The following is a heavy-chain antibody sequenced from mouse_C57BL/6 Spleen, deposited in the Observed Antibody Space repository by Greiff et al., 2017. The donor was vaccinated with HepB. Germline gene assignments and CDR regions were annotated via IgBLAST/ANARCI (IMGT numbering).Heavy chain of an antibody. CDR2: IDPENGDT. D-gene: IGHD1-2*01. CDR1: GFNIKDDY. CDR3: TTRRPFAY. Sequence: EVQVVESGAELVRPGASVKLSCTASGFNIKDDYMHWVKQRPEQGLEWIGWIDPENGDTEYASKFQGKATITADTSSNTAYLQLSSLTSEDTAVYYCTTRRPFAYWGQGTLVTVSA. V-gene: IGHV14-4*01. J-gene: IGHJ3*01.